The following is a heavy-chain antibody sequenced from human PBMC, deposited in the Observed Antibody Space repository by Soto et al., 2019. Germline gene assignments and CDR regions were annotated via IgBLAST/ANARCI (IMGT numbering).Heavy chain of an antibody. J-gene: IGHJ6*02. CDR2: INPKSGGT. D-gene: IGHD2-8*01. Sequence: ASVKVSCKASGYSFTDYHIHWVRQAPGQGLEWLGRINPKSGGTSTAQKVQGWVTMTTDTSISTASMELTRLTSDDTAIYYCARGDSTDCSNGVCSFFYNHDMDVWGQGTTVTVSS. CDR1: GYSFTDYH. V-gene: IGHV1-2*04. CDR3: ARGDSTDCSNGVCSFFYNHDMDV.